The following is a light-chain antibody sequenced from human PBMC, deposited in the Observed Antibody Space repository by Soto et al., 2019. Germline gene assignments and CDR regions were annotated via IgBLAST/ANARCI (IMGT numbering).Light chain of an antibody. Sequence: EIVMTQSPATLSVSPGERATLSCRASQSVSSNLAWYQQKPGQAPRLLIYGASTRATGIPARFSGSGSGTECTLTISSLQSEDFAVDYCQQYNNWPRTFGQGNKVEI. CDR1: QSVSSN. CDR3: QQYNNWPRT. V-gene: IGKV3-15*01. J-gene: IGKJ1*01. CDR2: GAS.